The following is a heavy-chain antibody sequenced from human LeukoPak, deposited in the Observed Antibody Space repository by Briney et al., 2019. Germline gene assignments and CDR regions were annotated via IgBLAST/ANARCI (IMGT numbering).Heavy chain of an antibody. D-gene: IGHD3-10*01. CDR1: GGSFSGYY. J-gene: IGHJ4*02. CDR3: ASPYGSGPHGSY. Sequence: PQSLSLTSALYGGSFSGYYWSWIRQPPGKGLEWIGEINHSGSTNTNPSLKSRVTISVDTSKNQFALKQSAVTAADTAVYYGASPYGSGPHGSYWGQGTLVTVSS. V-gene: IGHV4-34*01. CDR2: INHSGST.